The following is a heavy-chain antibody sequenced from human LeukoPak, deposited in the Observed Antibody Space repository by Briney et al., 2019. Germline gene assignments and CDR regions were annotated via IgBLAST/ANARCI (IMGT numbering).Heavy chain of an antibody. CDR1: GFTFSSYS. J-gene: IGHJ4*02. Sequence: GGSLRLSCAASGFTFSSYSMNWVRQAPGKGLEWVSYISSSSSTIYYADSVKGRFTISRDNAKNSLNLQMNSLRAEDTAVYYCARGGSYYRSEFDYWGQGTLVTVSS. CDR2: ISSSSSTI. V-gene: IGHV3-48*04. CDR3: ARGGSYYRSEFDY. D-gene: IGHD1-26*01.